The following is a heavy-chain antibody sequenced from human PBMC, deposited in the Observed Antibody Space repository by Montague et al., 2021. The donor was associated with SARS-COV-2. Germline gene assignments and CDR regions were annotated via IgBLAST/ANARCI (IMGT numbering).Heavy chain of an antibody. D-gene: IGHD3-10*01. J-gene: IGHJ4*02. V-gene: IGHV4-39*01. Sequence: SETLSLTCTVSGGSISSSSYYWGWIRQPPGKGLEWIGSIYYSGSTYYNPSLKSRVTISVDTSKNQFSLKLSSVTAADTALYYCAGREDYYGSGSYPNWGQGTLVTVSS. CDR3: AGREDYYGSGSYPN. CDR2: IYYSGST. CDR1: GGSISSSSYY.